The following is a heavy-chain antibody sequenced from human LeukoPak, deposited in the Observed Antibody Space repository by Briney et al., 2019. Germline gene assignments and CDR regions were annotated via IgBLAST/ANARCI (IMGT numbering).Heavy chain of an antibody. CDR2: ISSSGTTT. V-gene: IGHV3-48*01. Sequence: PGGSLRLSCAASGFTFSFYSMNWVRQAPGKGLEWVSYISSSGTTTYYADSVKGRFTISRDTAKNSLYLQMNSLRAEDTAVYYCARDGDFWSGYSLQFDPWGQGTLVTVSS. D-gene: IGHD3-3*01. J-gene: IGHJ5*02. CDR1: GFTFSFYS. CDR3: ARDGDFWSGYSLQFDP.